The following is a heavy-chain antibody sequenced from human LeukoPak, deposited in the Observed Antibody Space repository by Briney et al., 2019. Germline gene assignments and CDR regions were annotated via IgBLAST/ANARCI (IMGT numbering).Heavy chain of an antibody. V-gene: IGHV4-39*02. CDR3: PREYDDDYV. CDR1: GGSISSSGYY. Sequence: SETLSLTCTVSGGSISSSGYYWGWIRQPPGKGLEWIGSIYYSRSTYYTPSLKSRVTISVDTSKNQFSLKLSSVTAANTAVDYCPREYDDDYVWGRGTLVTVTA. D-gene: IGHD3-16*01. J-gene: IGHJ4*02. CDR2: IYYSRST.